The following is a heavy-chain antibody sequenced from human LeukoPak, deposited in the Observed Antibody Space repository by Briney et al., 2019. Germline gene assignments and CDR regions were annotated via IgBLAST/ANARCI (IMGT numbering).Heavy chain of an antibody. V-gene: IGHV4-39*01. CDR3: ARGAFGTLMARGGSFDY. J-gene: IGHJ4*02. CDR1: DDFISSYNYY. D-gene: IGHD3-10*01. Sequence: SETLSLTCTVSDDFISSYNYYWGWIRQPPGKGLEWIGNIFYTGTTYYHPSFKSRVTICVDTSKNQFSLKLNSVTAADTSVYYCARGAFGTLMARGGSFDYWGQGTLVTVSS. CDR2: IFYTGTT.